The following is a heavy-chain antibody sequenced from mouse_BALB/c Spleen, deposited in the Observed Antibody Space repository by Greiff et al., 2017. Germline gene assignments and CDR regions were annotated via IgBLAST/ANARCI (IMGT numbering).Heavy chain of an antibody. J-gene: IGHJ4*01. CDR1: GYTFTSYY. CDR3: ARNGNYGFYAMDY. CDR2: IYPGDGST. V-gene: IGHV1S56*01. Sequence: QVHVKQSGPELVKPGASVKMSCKASGYTFTSYYIHWVKQRPGQGLEWIGWIYPGDGSTKYNEKFKGKTTLTADKSSSTAYMLLSSLTSEDSAIYFCARNGNYGFYAMDYWGQGTSVTVSS. D-gene: IGHD2-1*01.